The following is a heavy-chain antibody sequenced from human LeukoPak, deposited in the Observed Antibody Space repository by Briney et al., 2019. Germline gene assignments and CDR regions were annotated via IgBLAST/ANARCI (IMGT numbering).Heavy chain of an antibody. Sequence: PLETLSLTCTVSGDSIDSYYWSWIRQPPGEGLQWIGCVFYSGPTNYDASLKSRVAISVDRSKNQFSLKLTSVSAADTAVYYCARGVGEYYCRSTSCPPGGYYYMDVWGKGTTVTVSS. CDR3: ARGVGEYYCRSTSCPPGGYYYMDV. CDR1: GDSIDSYY. D-gene: IGHD2-2*01. J-gene: IGHJ6*03. CDR2: VFYSGPT. V-gene: IGHV4-59*01.